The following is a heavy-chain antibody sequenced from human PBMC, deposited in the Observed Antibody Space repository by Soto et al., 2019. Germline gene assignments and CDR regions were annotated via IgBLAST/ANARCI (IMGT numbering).Heavy chain of an antibody. Sequence: SETLSLTCTVSGASVSSGDYYWTWIRQPPGKDLEWIGYIHSSGNTNYNPSLRSRLTMSKDTSKNQFSLRLSSVTAADTAVYYCARRVTGGGERFDPWGQGTPVTVSS. V-gene: IGHV4-30-4*01. J-gene: IGHJ5*02. CDR3: ARRVTGGGERFDP. CDR2: IHSSGNT. CDR1: GASVSSGDYY. D-gene: IGHD7-27*01.